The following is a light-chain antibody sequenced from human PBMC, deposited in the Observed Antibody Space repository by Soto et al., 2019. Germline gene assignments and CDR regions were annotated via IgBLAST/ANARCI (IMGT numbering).Light chain of an antibody. Sequence: QSVLTQPPSLSGAPGQGVTISCIGDSSNIGAGSDVHWYQQLPGTAPKLRIYGTHNRTSGVPDRFSASKSGTSASLAITGLQAEDEADYYGQSYGSGLSNDVFGTGTKLTVL. V-gene: IGLV1-40*02. CDR3: QSYGSGLSNDV. CDR1: SSNIGAGSD. CDR2: GTH. J-gene: IGLJ1*01.